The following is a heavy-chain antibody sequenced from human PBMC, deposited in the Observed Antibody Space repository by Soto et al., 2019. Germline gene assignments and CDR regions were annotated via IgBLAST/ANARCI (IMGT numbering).Heavy chain of an antibody. Sequence: QITLKESGPTVVKPTPTLTLTCTFSGFSLSTSGVGVGWIRQPPGKALEWLAFIYWDDDKRNSPALNSRLTIIKDTSKNQVLLIMTNVDPVDSATYYCAQRSPYNRNWNTGWFDSWGQGTLVTVSS. J-gene: IGHJ5*01. D-gene: IGHD1-1*01. CDR3: AQRSPYNRNWNTGWFDS. CDR2: IYWDDDK. V-gene: IGHV2-5*02. CDR1: GFSLSTSGVG.